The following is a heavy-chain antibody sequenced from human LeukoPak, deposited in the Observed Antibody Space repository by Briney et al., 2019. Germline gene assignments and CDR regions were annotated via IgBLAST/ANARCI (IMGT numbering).Heavy chain of an antibody. CDR3: ARRLEKGSISYYYYYYMDV. Sequence: SETLSLTCTVSGGSISSYYWSLIRQPPGKGLEWIGYIYYSGSTSYNPSLKSRVTISVDTSKNQFSLKLSSVTAADTAVYYCARRLEKGSISYYYYYYMDVWGKGTTVTVSS. J-gene: IGHJ6*03. D-gene: IGHD3-16*01. V-gene: IGHV4-59*01. CDR1: GGSISSYY. CDR2: IYYSGST.